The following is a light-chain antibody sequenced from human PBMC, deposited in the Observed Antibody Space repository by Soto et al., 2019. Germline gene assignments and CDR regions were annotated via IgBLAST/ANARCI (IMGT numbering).Light chain of an antibody. V-gene: IGLV2-8*01. CDR2: EVT. Sequence: QSVLTQPPSASGSPGQSVTISCTGTSSDVGGYNYVSWYQQYPGRAPKLMIYEVTKRPSGVPDRFSGSKSGNTASLTVSGLQAEDEADYYCSSYVASNNFYVVFGGGTKLTVL. CDR1: SSDVGGYNY. CDR3: SSYVASNNFYVV. J-gene: IGLJ3*02.